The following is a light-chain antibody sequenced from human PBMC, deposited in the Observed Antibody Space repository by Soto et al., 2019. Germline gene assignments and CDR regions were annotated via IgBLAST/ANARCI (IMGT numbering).Light chain of an antibody. Sequence: QSALTQPASVSGSPGKSITISCTGTSSDVGGYNLVSWYQQYPDKAPNLMIFDVNTRPSGVSNRFSGSKSVNTASLTISGLQAADEADYYCSSYKSSSTLPYVFGTGTKVTVL. CDR3: SSYKSSSTLPYV. CDR1: SSDVGGYNL. J-gene: IGLJ1*01. CDR2: DVN. V-gene: IGLV2-14*01.